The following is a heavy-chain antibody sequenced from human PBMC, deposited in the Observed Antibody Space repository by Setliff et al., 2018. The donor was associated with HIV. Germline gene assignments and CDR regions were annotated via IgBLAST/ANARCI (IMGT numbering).Heavy chain of an antibody. CDR2: ISTYSGKT. D-gene: IGHD6-19*01. Sequence: ASVKVSCKASGYNFITFGINWVRQAPGQGLEWMGRISTYSGKTDYAEKFQGRLTMTMDTSTRTVFMELRSLTLDDTSVYYCARGSAPNIVVAASLDIWGQGTLGTAPQ. CDR1: GYNFITFG. CDR3: ARGSAPNIVVAASLDI. V-gene: IGHV1-18*01. J-gene: IGHJ4*01.